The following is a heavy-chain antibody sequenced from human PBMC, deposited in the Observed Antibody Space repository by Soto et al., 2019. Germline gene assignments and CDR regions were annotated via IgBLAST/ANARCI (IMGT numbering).Heavy chain of an antibody. CDR3: AKNYYLDN. CDR2: INIDGST. Sequence: PGGSLRLSCGASGFTFGGFAVTWVRQGPGKGPEWVSSINIDGSTYYADSVKGRFTISRDDSKNTLFLQMNSLRTEDTAIYYCAKNYYLDNWGQGTLVTVSS. CDR1: GFTFGGFA. J-gene: IGHJ4*02. V-gene: IGHV3-23*01.